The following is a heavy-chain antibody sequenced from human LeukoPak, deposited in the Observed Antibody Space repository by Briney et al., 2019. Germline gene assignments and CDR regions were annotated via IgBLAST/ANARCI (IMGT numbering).Heavy chain of an antibody. J-gene: IGHJ4*02. CDR1: GRSISLGYY. V-gene: IGHV4-39*07. CDR2: ISYSGNT. Sequence: SETLSLTCTVSGRSISLGYYWGWIRQPPGKGLEWIGCISYSGNTYYNPSLKSRVTISVDTSKKQFSLKLTSVTAADTAFYYCARDSSGFYYARMLNYWGQGTLVTVSS. D-gene: IGHD3-22*01. CDR3: ARDSSGFYYARMLNY.